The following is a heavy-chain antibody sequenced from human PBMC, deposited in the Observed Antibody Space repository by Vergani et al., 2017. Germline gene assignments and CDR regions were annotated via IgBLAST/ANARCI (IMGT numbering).Heavy chain of an antibody. CDR2: IKQDGSEK. CDR3: ARTNGYKKYYFDY. CDR1: GFTFSSYW. V-gene: IGHV3-7*04. J-gene: IGHJ4*02. Sequence: EVQLVESGGGLVQPGGSLRLSCAASGFTFSSYWMSWVRQAPGKGLEWVANIKQDGSEKYYVDSVKGRFTISRDNAKNSLYLEMNSLRAEDTAVYYCARTNGYKKYYFDYWGQGTLVTVSS. D-gene: IGHD5-24*01.